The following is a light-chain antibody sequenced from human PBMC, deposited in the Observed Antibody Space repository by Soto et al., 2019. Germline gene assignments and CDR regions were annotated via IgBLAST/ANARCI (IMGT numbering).Light chain of an antibody. J-gene: IGLJ1*01. CDR3: CSYAGSSTYV. Sequence: QSALTQPASVSGSPGQSITISRTGTSSDVGGYNYVSWYQQHPGKAPKLMIYEVSKRPSGVSNRFSGSKSGNTASLTISGLKAEDEADYYCCSYAGSSTYVFGTGTKLTVL. CDR2: EVS. CDR1: SSDVGGYNY. V-gene: IGLV2-23*02.